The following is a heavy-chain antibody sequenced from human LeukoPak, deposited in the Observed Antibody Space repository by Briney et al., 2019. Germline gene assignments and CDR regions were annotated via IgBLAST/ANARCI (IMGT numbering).Heavy chain of an antibody. J-gene: IGHJ4*02. CDR2: IIPIFGTA. CDR3: AREGLWFGELLYYFDY. Sequence: EASVKVSCKASGGTFSSYAISWVRQAPGQGLEWMGGIIPIFGTANYAQKFQGRVTITADKSTRTAYMELSSLRSEDTAVYYCAREGLWFGELLYYFDYWGQGTLVTVSS. V-gene: IGHV1-69*06. CDR1: GGTFSSYA. D-gene: IGHD3-10*01.